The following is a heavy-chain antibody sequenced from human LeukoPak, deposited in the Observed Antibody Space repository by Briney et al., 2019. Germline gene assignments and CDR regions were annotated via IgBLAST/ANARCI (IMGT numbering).Heavy chain of an antibody. CDR1: GFTFSNYG. CDR2: IWHDGSNK. Sequence: PGGSLRLSCAASGFTFSNYGMHWVRQAPGKGLEWVAVIWHDGSNKYHADSVKGRFTISRDNSKNTLYLQMNSLRAEDTAVYYCANNFDYWGQGTLVTVSS. CDR3: ANNFDY. J-gene: IGHJ4*02. V-gene: IGHV3-33*06.